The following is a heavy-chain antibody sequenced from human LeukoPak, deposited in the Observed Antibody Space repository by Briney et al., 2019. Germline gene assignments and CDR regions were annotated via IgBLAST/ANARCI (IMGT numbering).Heavy chain of an antibody. CDR1: GFTFSSYS. V-gene: IGHV3-48*01. Sequence: GGSLRLSCAASGFTFSSYSMNWVRQAPGKGLEWVSYISSSSSTIYYADSVKGRFTISRDNAKNSLYLQMNSLRAEDTAVYYCTSSGYDLKGDAFDIWGQGTMVTVSS. CDR2: ISSSSSTI. J-gene: IGHJ3*02. CDR3: TSSGYDLKGDAFDI. D-gene: IGHD5-12*01.